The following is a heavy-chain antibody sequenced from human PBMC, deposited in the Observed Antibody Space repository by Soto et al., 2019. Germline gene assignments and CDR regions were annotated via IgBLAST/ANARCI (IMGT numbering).Heavy chain of an antibody. CDR2: ISGSGGST. CDR1: GFTFSSYA. J-gene: IGHJ4*02. CDR3: AKKDIVVVVSALFDY. V-gene: IGHV3-23*01. Sequence: PGGSLRLSCAASGFTFSSYAMSWVRQAPGKGLEWVSAISGSGGSTYYADSVKGRFTISRDNSKNTLYLQMNSLRAEDTAVYYCAKKDIVVVVSALFDYWGQGTLVTVSS. D-gene: IGHD2-15*01.